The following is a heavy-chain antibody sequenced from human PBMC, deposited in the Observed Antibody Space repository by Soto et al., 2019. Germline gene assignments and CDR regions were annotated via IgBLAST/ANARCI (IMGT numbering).Heavy chain of an antibody. D-gene: IGHD1-26*01. CDR2: IIPIFGTA. V-gene: IGHV1-69*13. CDR1: GGTFSSYA. J-gene: IGHJ4*02. CDR3: ARGGGSYPPTPFDY. Sequence: SVKVSCKASGGTFSSYAISWVRQAPGQGLEWMGGIIPIFGTANYAQKFQGRVAITADESTSTAYMELSSLRSEETAVYYCARGGGSYPPTPFDYWGQGTLVTVSS.